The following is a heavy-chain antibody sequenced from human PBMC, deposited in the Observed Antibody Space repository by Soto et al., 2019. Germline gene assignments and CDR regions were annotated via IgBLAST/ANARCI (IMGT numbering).Heavy chain of an antibody. CDR2: IYYSGST. CDR1: GGSISSYY. D-gene: IGHD6-6*01. CDR3: ARDSSSSPLYYFDY. Sequence: PSETLSLTCTVSGGSISSYYWSWIRQPPGKGLEWIGYIYYSGSTNYNPSHKSRDTISVDTSKNQFSLKLSSVTAADTAVYYCARDSSSSPLYYFDYWGQGTLVTVSS. V-gene: IGHV4-59*01. J-gene: IGHJ4*02.